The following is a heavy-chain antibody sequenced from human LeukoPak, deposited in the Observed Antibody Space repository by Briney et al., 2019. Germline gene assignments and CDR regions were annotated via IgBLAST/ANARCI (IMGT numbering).Heavy chain of an antibody. D-gene: IGHD2/OR15-2a*01. CDR3: ARDGINSSFWHFFGS. CDR1: GFTFSHYG. Sequence: PGRSLRLSCAASGFTFSHYGMHWVRQAPGKGLEWVALIWYDGSKSDYSESVKGRFTISRDNSKNTLSLQMNSLRGDDTAVYYCARDGINSSFWHFFGSWGQGTLVTVSS. CDR2: IWYDGSKS. J-gene: IGHJ4*02. V-gene: IGHV3-33*01.